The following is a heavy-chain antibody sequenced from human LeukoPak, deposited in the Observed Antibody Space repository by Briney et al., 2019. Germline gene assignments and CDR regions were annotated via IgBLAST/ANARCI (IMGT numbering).Heavy chain of an antibody. CDR1: GFTFSSYA. CDR3: AKGGYTTWFDP. CDR2: IRSNGGDT. V-gene: IGHV3-23*01. J-gene: IGHJ5*02. D-gene: IGHD2-15*01. Sequence: GGSLRLSCAASGFTFSSYAMSWVRQAPGKGLEWVSNIRSNGGDTYYTDSVKGRFTISRDNSKNTLYLEMNSLRAEDTAVYYCAKGGYTTWFDPWGQGTLVTVSS.